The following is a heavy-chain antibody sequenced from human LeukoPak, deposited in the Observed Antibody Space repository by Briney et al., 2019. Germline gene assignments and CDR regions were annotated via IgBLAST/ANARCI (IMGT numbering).Heavy chain of an antibody. V-gene: IGHV5-51*01. CDR2: IYPGDSDT. CDR1: GYSFTSYW. J-gene: IGHJ5*02. Sequence: GESLKISCKGSGYSFTSYWIGWVRQMPGKGLEWMGIIYPGDSDTRYSPSFQGQVTISADKSISTAYLQWSSLKAPDTATYYCARRARWLVSSPFDPWGQGTLVTVSS. CDR3: ARRARWLVSSPFDP. D-gene: IGHD6-19*01.